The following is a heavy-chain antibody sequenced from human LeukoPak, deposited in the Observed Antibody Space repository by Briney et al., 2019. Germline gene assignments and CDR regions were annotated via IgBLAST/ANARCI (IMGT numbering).Heavy chain of an antibody. J-gene: IGHJ4*02. Sequence: SETLSLACTVSGGSISSYYWSWIRQPAGKGLVWIGRIYTSGSTNYNPSLKSRVTMSVDTSKNQFSLKVSSVTAADTAVYYCARDRYYYDSSGYYVFDYWGQGTLVTVSS. CDR1: GGSISSYY. CDR2: IYTSGST. D-gene: IGHD3-22*01. V-gene: IGHV4-4*07. CDR3: ARDRYYYDSSGYYVFDY.